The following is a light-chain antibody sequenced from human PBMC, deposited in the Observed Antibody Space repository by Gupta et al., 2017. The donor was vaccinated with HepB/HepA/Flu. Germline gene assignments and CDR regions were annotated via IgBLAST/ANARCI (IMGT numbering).Light chain of an antibody. Sequence: QPGLTQPPSVSKGLRQTATLTCTGNSNNVGNQGAAWLQQHQGHPPKLLSYRTNNRPSGISERFSASRSGNTASLTIAGLQPEDEADYYCSAWDSSLNVWVFGGGTKVTVL. J-gene: IGLJ2*01. V-gene: IGLV10-54*04. CDR1: SNNVGNQG. CDR3: SAWDSSLNVWV. CDR2: RTN.